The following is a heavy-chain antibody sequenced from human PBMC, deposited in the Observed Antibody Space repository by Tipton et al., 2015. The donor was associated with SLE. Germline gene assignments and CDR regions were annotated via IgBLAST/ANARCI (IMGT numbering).Heavy chain of an antibody. CDR2: IKQDGSEK. Sequence: SLRLSCAASGFTFSSYWMSWVRQAPGKGLEWVANIKQDGSEKYYVDSVKGRFTISRDNAKNSLYLQMNSLRAEDTAVYYCAGGILRGAFDIWGQGTMVTVSS. J-gene: IGHJ3*02. CDR1: GFTFSSYW. D-gene: IGHD3-9*01. CDR3: AGGILRGAFDI. V-gene: IGHV3-7*04.